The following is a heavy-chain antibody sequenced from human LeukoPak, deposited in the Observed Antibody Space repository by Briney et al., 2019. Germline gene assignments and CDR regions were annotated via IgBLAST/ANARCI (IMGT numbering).Heavy chain of an antibody. V-gene: IGHV4-61*02. CDR2: IYTSGSA. CDR1: GGSISSGSYY. CDR3: ARDQVGGFDY. D-gene: IGHD3-16*01. Sequence: PSETLSLTCTVSGGSISSGSYYWSRIRQPAGKGLEWIGRIYTSGSANYNPSLKSRVTISVDTSKNQFSLKLSSVTAADTAVYYCARDQVGGFDYWGQGTLVTVSS. J-gene: IGHJ4*02.